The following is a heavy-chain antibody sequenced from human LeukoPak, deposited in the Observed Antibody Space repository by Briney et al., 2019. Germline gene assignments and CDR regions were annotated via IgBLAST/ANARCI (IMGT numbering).Heavy chain of an antibody. Sequence: PGGSLRPARAPPGFTFSNYEINSVRQAPGKGLGWDSLLRSSGSLRYHADSVKGRFTMYRDKATDSLYLQMHGLGDGDTAIYYCARVSGRGWHFDYWGQGTMVTVSS. D-gene: IGHD1-26*01. V-gene: IGHV3-48*03. CDR2: LRSSGSLR. J-gene: IGHJ4*02. CDR1: GFTFSNYE. CDR3: ARVSGRGWHFDY.